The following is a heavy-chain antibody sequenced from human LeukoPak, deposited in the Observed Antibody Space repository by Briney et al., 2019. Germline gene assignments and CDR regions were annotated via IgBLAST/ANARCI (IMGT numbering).Heavy chain of an antibody. CDR3: ARVGVVVAATYNWFDP. CDR1: GGSFSGYY. D-gene: IGHD2-15*01. Sequence: SETLSLTCAVYGGSFSGYYWSWIRQPPGKGLEWIGEINHSGSTNYNPSLKSRVAISVDTSKNQFSLKLSSVTAADTAVYYCARVGVVVAATYNWFDPWGQGTLVTVSS. V-gene: IGHV4-34*01. J-gene: IGHJ5*02. CDR2: INHSGST.